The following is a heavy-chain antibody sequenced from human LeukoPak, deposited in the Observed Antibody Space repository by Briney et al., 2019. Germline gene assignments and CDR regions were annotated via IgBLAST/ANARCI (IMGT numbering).Heavy chain of an antibody. CDR3: ARIHMATSIAAQNAFDI. CDR1: GGSIGSGGYY. CDR2: IYHSGST. Sequence: SETLSLTCTVSGGSIGSGGYYWNWIRQPPGKGLEWIGYIYHSGSTYYNPSLKSRVTMSVDTSKNQFSLKLSSVTAADTAVYYCARIHMATSIAAQNAFDIWAKGQWSPSLQ. D-gene: IGHD6-6*01. V-gene: IGHV4-30-2*01. J-gene: IGHJ3*02.